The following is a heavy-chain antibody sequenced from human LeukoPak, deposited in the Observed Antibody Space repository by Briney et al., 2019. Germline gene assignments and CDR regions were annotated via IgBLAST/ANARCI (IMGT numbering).Heavy chain of an antibody. Sequence: KPSETLSLTCTVSGGSISSSSYYWGWIRQPPGKGLEWIGSIYYSGSNYYIPSLKSRVTISVDTSKNQFSLKLSSVTAADTAVYYCARRVGYCSSTSCSYYFDYWGQGTLVTVSS. V-gene: IGHV4-39*01. CDR1: GGSISSSSYY. CDR3: ARRVGYCSSTSCSYYFDY. D-gene: IGHD2-2*01. J-gene: IGHJ4*02. CDR2: IYYSGSN.